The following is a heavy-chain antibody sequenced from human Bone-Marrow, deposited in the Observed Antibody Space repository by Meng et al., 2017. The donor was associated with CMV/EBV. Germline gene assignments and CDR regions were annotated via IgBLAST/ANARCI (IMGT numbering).Heavy chain of an antibody. CDR1: FISYG. D-gene: IGHD3-3*01. J-gene: IGHJ5*02. CDR2: ISAYNGNT. CDR3: AREWYDFWSGQTPTNWFDP. Sequence: FISYGISWVRQAPGQGLEWMGWISAYNGNTNYAQKLQGRVTMTTDTSTSTAYMELRSLRSDDTAVYYCAREWYDFWSGQTPTNWFDPWGQGTLVTVSS. V-gene: IGHV1-18*01.